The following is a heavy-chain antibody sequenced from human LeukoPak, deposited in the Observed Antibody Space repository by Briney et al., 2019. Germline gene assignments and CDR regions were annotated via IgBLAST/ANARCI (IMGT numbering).Heavy chain of an antibody. V-gene: IGHV3-74*01. CDR3: ARAPSEIGGYYPEYFRH. CDR2: IKSDGKT. CDR1: GFSFSSYW. Sequence: GGSLRLSCAASGFSFSSYWMHWVRQAPGKGLVWVSRIKSDGKTSYADSVKGRFTISRDNAKNTVSLQMNSLRAEDTGVYYCARAPSEIGGYYPEYFRHWGQGTLVTVSS. J-gene: IGHJ1*01. D-gene: IGHD3-22*01.